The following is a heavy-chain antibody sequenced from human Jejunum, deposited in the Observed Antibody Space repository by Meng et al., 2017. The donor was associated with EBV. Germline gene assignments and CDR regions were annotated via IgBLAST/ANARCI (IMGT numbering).Heavy chain of an antibody. D-gene: IGHD3-22*01. J-gene: IGHJ4*02. Sequence: QVQLQESGPGLVKSSETLSLTCTVSGGSVSTGSYYGSWIRQPPGKGLEWIGYFYYSASPKYNPSLKSRATISADMSKNQFSLKLRSVTSADTAVYYCARGRGVTDYYDSSGSPFEYWGQGTRVTVS. CDR3: ARGRGVTDYYDSSGSPFEY. CDR1: GGSVSTGSYY. V-gene: IGHV4-61*01. CDR2: FYYSASP.